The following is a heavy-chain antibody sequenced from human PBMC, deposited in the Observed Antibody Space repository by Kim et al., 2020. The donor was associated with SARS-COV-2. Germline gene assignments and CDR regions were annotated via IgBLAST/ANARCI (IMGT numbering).Heavy chain of an antibody. CDR1: GFTFSNAW. D-gene: IGHD1-7*01. CDR3: TTPRGYNGNYGEEYGMDV. V-gene: IGHV3-15*01. CDR2: IKSKTDGGTT. Sequence: GGSLRLSCAASGFTFSNAWMSWVRQAPGKGLEWVGRIKSKTDGGTTDYAAPVKGRFTISRDDSKNTLYLQMNSLKTEDTAVYYCTTPRGYNGNYGEEYGMDVWGQGTTVTVSS. J-gene: IGHJ6*02.